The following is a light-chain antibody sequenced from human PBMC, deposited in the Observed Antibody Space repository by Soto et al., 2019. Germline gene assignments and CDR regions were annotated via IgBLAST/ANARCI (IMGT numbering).Light chain of an antibody. J-gene: IGKJ1*01. CDR1: QPVSSNY. CDR3: QQYGTSLRT. Sequence: EIVLTQSPGTLSLSPGERATLSCRASQPVSSNYLAWYQHKPGQAPRLLIYGASSSATGISDRFSGSGSGTDFTLTISRLEPEDFAVYYCQQYGTSLRTFGQGTK. CDR2: GAS. V-gene: IGKV3-20*01.